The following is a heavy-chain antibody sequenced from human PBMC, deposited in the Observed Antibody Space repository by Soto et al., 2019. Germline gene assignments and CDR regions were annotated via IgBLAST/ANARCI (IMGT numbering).Heavy chain of an antibody. CDR3: AKDAVYNDSLWLMDH. CDR2: IYGSGRGI. CDR1: GFTFSNYW. Sequence: GGSLRLSCAASGFTFSNYWMYWVRQAPGKGLECVSGIYGSGRGIEYADSVKGRLTISRDNSKNTVYLQMTDLRADDTAVYYCAKDAVYNDSLWLMDHWGQGTQVTVSS. V-gene: IGHV3-NL1*01. D-gene: IGHD2-21*01. J-gene: IGHJ4*02.